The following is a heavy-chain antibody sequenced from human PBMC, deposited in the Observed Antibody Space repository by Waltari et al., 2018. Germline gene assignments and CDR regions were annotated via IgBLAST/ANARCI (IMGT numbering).Heavy chain of an antibody. CDR1: GFTFSSHS. Sequence: EVQLVESGGGLVQRGGSLRLSCAASGFTFSSHSINWVRQAPGKGLEWVSYSSSSSNTIYYTDSVKGRLTISRDNAKNSLYLQMNSLRAEDTAVYYCARALDYWGQGTLVSVSS. J-gene: IGHJ4*02. CDR3: ARALDY. V-gene: IGHV3-48*04. CDR2: SSSSSNTI.